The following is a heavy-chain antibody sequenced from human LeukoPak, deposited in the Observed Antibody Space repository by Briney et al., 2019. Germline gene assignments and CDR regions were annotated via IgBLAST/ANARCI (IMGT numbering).Heavy chain of an antibody. CDR1: GYTFTSYY. D-gene: IGHD4-17*01. CDR3: ARNPVTTKYFDY. V-gene: IGHV1-46*01. J-gene: IGHJ4*02. CDR2: INPSGGST. Sequence: SVKVSCKASGYTFTSYYMHWVRQAPGQGLEWMGIINPSGGSTRYAQKFKGRVTMTRDTSTSTVYMELSSLRSEDTAVYYCARNPVTTKYFDYWGQGTLVTVSS.